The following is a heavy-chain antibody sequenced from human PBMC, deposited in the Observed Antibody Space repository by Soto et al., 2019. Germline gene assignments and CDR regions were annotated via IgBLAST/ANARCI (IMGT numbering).Heavy chain of an antibody. CDR3: ARVRAGDRLPRSSYYFDY. J-gene: IGHJ4*02. D-gene: IGHD7-27*01. CDR2: ISSSGSTI. Sequence: GSLRLSCAASGGTFSDYYMSWIRQAPGKGLEWVSYISSSGSTIYYADSVKGRFTISRDNAKNSLYLQMNSLRAEDTAVYYCARVRAGDRLPRSSYYFDYWGQGTLVTVSS. CDR1: GGTFSDYY. V-gene: IGHV3-11*01.